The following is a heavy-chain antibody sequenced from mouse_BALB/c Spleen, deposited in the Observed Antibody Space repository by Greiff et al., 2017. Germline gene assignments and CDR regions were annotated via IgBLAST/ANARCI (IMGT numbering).Heavy chain of an antibody. Sequence: DVQPVESGPGLVKPSQSLSLTCSVTGYSITSGYYWNWIRQFPGNKLEWMGYISYDGSNNYNPSLKNRISITRDTSKNQFFLKLNSVTTEDTATYYCASGVYAMDYWGQGTSVTVAS. CDR2: ISYDGSN. CDR3: ASGVYAMDY. V-gene: IGHV3-6*02. J-gene: IGHJ4*01. CDR1: GYSITSGYY.